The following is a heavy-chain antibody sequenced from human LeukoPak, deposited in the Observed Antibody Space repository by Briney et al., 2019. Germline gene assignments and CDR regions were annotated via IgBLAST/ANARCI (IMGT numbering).Heavy chain of an antibody. V-gene: IGHV3-23*01. CDR3: AKEALGYFDY. CDR2: ITHNGGST. J-gene: IGHJ4*02. Sequence: AGGSLRLSCAASGFTFSSYAMSWVRQAPGEGLEWVSAITHNGGSTYYADSVKGRFTISRDNSKNTLYLQMNSLRAEDTAVYYCAKEALGYFDYWGQGTLVTVSS. CDR1: GFTFSSYA.